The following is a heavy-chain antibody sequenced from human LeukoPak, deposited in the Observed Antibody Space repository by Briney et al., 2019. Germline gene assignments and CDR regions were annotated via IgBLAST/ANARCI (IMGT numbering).Heavy chain of an antibody. CDR1: GFNFEDYT. Sequence: RGSLRLSCAASGFNFEDYTMHWVRQAPGKTLEWVSLISWDGTPYYTDSVKGRFTISRDNSKNSLYLQMDTLRSEDAAFYYCVKDLSYESSGYVFDHWGQGTLVTVSS. D-gene: IGHD3-22*01. V-gene: IGHV3-43*01. J-gene: IGHJ4*02. CDR3: VKDLSYESSGYVFDH. CDR2: ISWDGTP.